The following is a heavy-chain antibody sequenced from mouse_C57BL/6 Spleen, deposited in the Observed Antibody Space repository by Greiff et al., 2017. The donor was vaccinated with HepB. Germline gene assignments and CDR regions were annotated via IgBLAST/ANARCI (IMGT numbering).Heavy chain of an antibody. V-gene: IGHV5S21*01. Sequence: EVQRVESGEGLVKPGGSLKLSCAASGFTFSSYAMSWVRQTPEKRLEWVAYISSGGDYIYYADTVKGRFTISRDNARNTLYLQMSSLKSEDTAMYYCARAVITTVVANFDYWGQGTTLTVSS. CDR3: ARAVITTVVANFDY. CDR2: ISSGGDYI. D-gene: IGHD1-1*01. CDR1: GFTFSSYA. J-gene: IGHJ2*01.